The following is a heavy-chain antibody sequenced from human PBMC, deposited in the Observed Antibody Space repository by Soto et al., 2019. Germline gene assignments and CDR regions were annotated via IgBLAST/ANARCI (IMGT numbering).Heavy chain of an antibody. D-gene: IGHD2-8*02. CDR2: INPYSGGA. V-gene: IGHV1-2*02. CDR1: GYTFTDYF. J-gene: IGHJ3*02. Sequence: QVQLVQSGAEVKKPGASVKVSCEASGYTFTDYFIHWVRQAPGQGLEWIGWINPYSGGADLTQKFQGRVTMPRDTSISTAYMEVSSLRSAATAVFYCARLMHYSHPGGSSHSGFDMWGQGPLVTVAS. CDR3: ARLMHYSHPGGSSHSGFDM.